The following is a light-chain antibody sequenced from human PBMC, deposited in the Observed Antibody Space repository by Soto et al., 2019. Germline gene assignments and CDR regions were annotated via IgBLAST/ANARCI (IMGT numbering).Light chain of an antibody. CDR1: QNINKW. Sequence: DIQMTQSPSTLSASVGDRGVITFRASQNINKWLAWYQQKPGKAPKFLIYDASTLETGVPSRFSGSGSGTEFTLTISSLQPDDFATFYCQQYDTFPRTFGQGTKVDI. J-gene: IGKJ1*01. CDR3: QQYDTFPRT. CDR2: DAS. V-gene: IGKV1-5*01.